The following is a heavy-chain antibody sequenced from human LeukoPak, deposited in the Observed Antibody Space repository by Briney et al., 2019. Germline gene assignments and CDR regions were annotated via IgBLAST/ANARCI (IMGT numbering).Heavy chain of an antibody. CDR3: ARADYSSTWSHDYYYMDV. CDR2: INHSGST. CDR1: GGSFSGYY. Sequence: SETLSLTCAVYGGSFSGYYWSWIRQPPGKGLEWIGEINHSGSTNYNPSPKSRVTISVDTSKNQFSLKLSSVTAADTAVYYCARADYSSTWSHDYYYMDVWGKGTTVTVSS. D-gene: IGHD6-13*01. J-gene: IGHJ6*03. V-gene: IGHV4-34*01.